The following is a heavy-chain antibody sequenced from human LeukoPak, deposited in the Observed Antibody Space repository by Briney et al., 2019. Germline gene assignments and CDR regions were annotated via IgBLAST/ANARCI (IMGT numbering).Heavy chain of an antibody. CDR1: GGTFSSYA. D-gene: IGHD3-22*01. J-gene: IGHJ4*02. CDR3: ARDPYYYDSSAFYPFDY. Sequence: SVKVSCEASGGTFSSYAISWVRQAPGQGLEWMGGIIPIFGTANYAQKFQGRVTITADESTSTAYMELSSLRSEDTAVYYCARDPYYYDSSAFYPFDYWGQGTLVTVSS. V-gene: IGHV1-69*13. CDR2: IIPIFGTA.